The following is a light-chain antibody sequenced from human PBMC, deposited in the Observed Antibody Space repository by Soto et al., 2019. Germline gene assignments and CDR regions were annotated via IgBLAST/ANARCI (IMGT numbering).Light chain of an antibody. V-gene: IGLV2-14*03. J-gene: IGLJ1*01. CDR2: DVS. Sequence: QSALTQPASVSGSPGQSITISCTGTSSDIGGYNFVSWYQHHPGKAPKLLIHDVSNRPSGVSSRFSGSKSGNTASLPISGLQAEDEADYYCNSYRTVSTYVFGTGTKLTVL. CDR3: NSYRTVSTYV. CDR1: SSDIGGYNF.